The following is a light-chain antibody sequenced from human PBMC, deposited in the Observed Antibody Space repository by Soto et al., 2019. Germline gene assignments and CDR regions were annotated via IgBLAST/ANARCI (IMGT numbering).Light chain of an antibody. J-gene: IGKJ1*01. CDR2: GAS. Sequence: DIVLTHSPGTRTVCSVERAALSCRASQSVGSDLAWYQQKPGQAPRLIIYGASTRATGIPDRFSGSGSGTDFTLTISRLEPEDFAVYYCQQYGYSRTFGQGTKVDIK. V-gene: IGKV3-20*01. CDR3: QQYGYSRT. CDR1: QSVGSD.